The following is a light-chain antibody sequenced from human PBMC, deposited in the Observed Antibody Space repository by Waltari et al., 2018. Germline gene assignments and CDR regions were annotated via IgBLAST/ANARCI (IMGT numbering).Light chain of an antibody. J-gene: IGKJ4*02. CDR1: QRVSSS. Sequence: ELVLTQSPATLSLSPGERAPLSCGASQRVSSSLAWYQQNPGHAPRPLIYDASNRATGIPARFSGSGSGTDFTLTISSVEPEDVGVYYCQQRSNWPLTFGGGTKVEIK. CDR2: DAS. V-gene: IGKV3-11*01. CDR3: QQRSNWPLT.